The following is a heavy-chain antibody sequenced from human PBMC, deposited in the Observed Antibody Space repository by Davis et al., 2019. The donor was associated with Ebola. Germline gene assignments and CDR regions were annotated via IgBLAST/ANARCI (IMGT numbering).Heavy chain of an antibody. D-gene: IGHD6-19*01. V-gene: IGHV3-23*01. CDR1: GFTFSSYS. Sequence: GGFLRLSCAASGFTFSSYSMNWVRQAPGKGLEWVSAISGSGGSTYYADSVKGRFTISRDNSKNTFNLQMNSLTAEDTAVYYCARDIGYSDGWPDYYYYGMDVWGQGTTVTVSS. CDR2: ISGSGGST. J-gene: IGHJ6*02. CDR3: ARDIGYSDGWPDYYYYGMDV.